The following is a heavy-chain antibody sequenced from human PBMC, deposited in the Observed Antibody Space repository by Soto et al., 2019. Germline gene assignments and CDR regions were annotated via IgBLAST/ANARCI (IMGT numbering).Heavy chain of an antibody. CDR2: MYYSGTI. CDR1: GGSISSGDHF. V-gene: IGHV4-30-4*01. D-gene: IGHD5-18*01. Sequence: PSETLSLTCTVSGGSISSGDHFWSWIRQSPGKGLESIVYMYYSGTIYYNPSLKSRITTSVDTSNNQFSLNLASVSAADTAVYYCARGSGYGYGIDFWGQGALVTVSS. J-gene: IGHJ4*02. CDR3: ARGSGYGYGIDF.